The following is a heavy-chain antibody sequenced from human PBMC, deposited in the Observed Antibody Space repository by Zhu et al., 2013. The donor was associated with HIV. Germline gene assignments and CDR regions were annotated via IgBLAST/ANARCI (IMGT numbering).Heavy chain of an antibody. J-gene: IGHJ6*03. CDR3: ASSIAAGGVGWDYHYMDV. CDR2: IIPIFGRP. D-gene: IGHD6-13*01. V-gene: IGHV1-69*06. CDR1: GDTFSTYA. Sequence: QVQLVQSGAEVKKPGSSVKVSCKTSGDTFSTYAISWVRQAPGQGLDWMGGIIPIFGRPNYAQKFQGRVTITADKSTSTAYMELRSLRSEDTAVYYCASSIAAGGVGWDYHYMDVWGKGATVTVSS.